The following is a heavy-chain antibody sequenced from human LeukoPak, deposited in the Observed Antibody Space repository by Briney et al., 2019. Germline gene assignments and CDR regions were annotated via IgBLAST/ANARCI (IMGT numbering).Heavy chain of an antibody. CDR1: GFSFTNTW. D-gene: IGHD3-10*01. Sequence: SGGSLRLSCEASGFSFTNTWMSWVRQAPGKGLEWVGRVKSKADDGTTDYAAPVQGRFTISRDDSKNTLSLQMNSLKTEDTAVYYCATEGGSGSYYGDGAFDMWGQGTMVTVSS. V-gene: IGHV3-15*01. CDR2: VKSKADDGTT. J-gene: IGHJ3*02. CDR3: ATEGGSGSYYGDGAFDM.